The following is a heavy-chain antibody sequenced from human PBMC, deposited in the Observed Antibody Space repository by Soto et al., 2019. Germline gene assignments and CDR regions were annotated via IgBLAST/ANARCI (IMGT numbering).Heavy chain of an antibody. CDR3: ARAGLGDGSDY. J-gene: IGHJ4*02. Sequence: PAGTLALPWTAFGGSVSSGGYYWCWIRQHPGKGLEWIRYIYYSGSTKYNPSLKSRVTISVDTSKNQFSLKLSSVTAADTAVYYCARAGLGDGSDYWGQGTLVTVSS. CDR1: GGSVSSGGYY. CDR2: IYYSGST. V-gene: IGHV4-61*08. D-gene: IGHD1-26*01.